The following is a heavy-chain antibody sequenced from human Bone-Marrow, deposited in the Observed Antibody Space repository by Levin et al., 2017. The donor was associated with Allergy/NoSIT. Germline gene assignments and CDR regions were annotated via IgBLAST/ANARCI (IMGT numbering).Heavy chain of an antibody. CDR3: ARENFLYGDYEGWFDP. CDR1: GYSFTGYY. V-gene: IGHV1-2*02. D-gene: IGHD4-17*01. CDR2: INPRSGGT. J-gene: IGHJ5*02. Sequence: PGESLKISCKASGYSFTGYYLHWVRQAPGQGLEWIGRINPRSGGTNYAQKFQGRVTMTRDTSITTAYMELSRLRSDDTAVFYCARENFLYGDYEGWFDPWGQGTLVTVSS.